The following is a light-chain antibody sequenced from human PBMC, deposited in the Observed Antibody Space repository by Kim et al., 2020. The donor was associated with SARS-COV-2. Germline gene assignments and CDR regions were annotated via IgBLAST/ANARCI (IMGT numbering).Light chain of an antibody. CDR2: GAS. Sequence: SSGERATVSCRASQSVSSNYLAWYQQKPGQAPRLLIYGASSRATGIPDRFSGSGSETDFILTISRLDPEDFAVYYCQHYGTSPLTFGGGTKVDIK. CDR1: QSVSSNY. V-gene: IGKV3-20*01. CDR3: QHYGTSPLT. J-gene: IGKJ4*01.